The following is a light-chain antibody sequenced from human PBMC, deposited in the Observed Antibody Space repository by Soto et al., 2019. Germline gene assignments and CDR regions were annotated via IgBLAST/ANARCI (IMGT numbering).Light chain of an antibody. J-gene: IGKJ1*01. CDR3: QQYGSAPTWT. Sequence: ELVLTQSPGTPSLSPGERATLSCRVVHSVSSSYLAWYQQKPGQAPRLLIYSASSRATGIPDRFSGSGSGTDFTLTISRLEPEDFAVYYCQQYGSAPTWTFGQGTKV. V-gene: IGKV3-20*01. CDR2: SAS. CDR1: HSVSSSY.